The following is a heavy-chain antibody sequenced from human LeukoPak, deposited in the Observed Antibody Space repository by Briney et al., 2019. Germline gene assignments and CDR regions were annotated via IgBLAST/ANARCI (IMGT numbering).Heavy chain of an antibody. CDR1: GGSISSYY. Sequence: PSETLSLTCSVSGGSISSYYWSWIRQPPGKGLEWIGYIFYSGRTSYNPSLKSRVTISVDTSKNQFSLKVRSVTAADTAVYYCARATYHSGAGSYIYYYMNVWGKGTTVIVSS. CDR2: IFYSGRT. J-gene: IGHJ6*03. V-gene: IGHV4-59*01. CDR3: ARATYHSGAGSYIYYYMNV. D-gene: IGHD3-10*01.